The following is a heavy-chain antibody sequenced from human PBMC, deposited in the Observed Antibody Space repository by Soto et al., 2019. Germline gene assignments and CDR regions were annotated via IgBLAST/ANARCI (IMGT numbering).Heavy chain of an antibody. CDR3: ARGVPNGVYYYMDV. V-gene: IGHV4-34*01. CDR2: INHSGST. Sequence: SETLSLTCAVYGGSFSGYYWSWIRQPPGKGLEWIGEINHSGSTNYNPSIKSRVTITVDTSKNQYSLKLSSVTAADTVVYYCARGVPNGVYYYMDVWGKGTTVTVSS. J-gene: IGHJ6*03. D-gene: IGHD2-8*01. CDR1: GGSFSGYY.